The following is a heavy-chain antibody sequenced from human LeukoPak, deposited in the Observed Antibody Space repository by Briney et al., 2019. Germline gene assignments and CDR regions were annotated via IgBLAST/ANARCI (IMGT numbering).Heavy chain of an antibody. Sequence: KPSETLPLTCTVSGGSISSYYWSWIRQPPGKGLEWIGYIYYSGSTNYSPSLKSRVTISVDTSKNQFSLKLSSVTAADTAVYFCARDPHYGDILNDPFDIWGQGTMVTVSS. CDR1: GGSISSYY. CDR2: IYYSGST. V-gene: IGHV4-59*01. J-gene: IGHJ3*02. D-gene: IGHD4-17*01. CDR3: ARDPHYGDILNDPFDI.